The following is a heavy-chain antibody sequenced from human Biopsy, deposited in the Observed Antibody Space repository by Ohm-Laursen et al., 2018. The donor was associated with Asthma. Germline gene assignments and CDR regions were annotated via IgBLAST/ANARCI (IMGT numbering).Heavy chain of an antibody. V-gene: IGHV4-34*01. D-gene: IGHD1-20*01. Sequence: SDTLSLPCPVYGGYLTGHYWNWIRQPPGKGLEWIGEIDQSGYTNYNPSLKSRVTISADTSKNQFHLNLSSVTAADTAVYFCARAAITGIRGWFDPWGQGTQVTVSS. J-gene: IGHJ5*02. CDR3: ARAAITGIRGWFDP. CDR2: IDQSGYT. CDR1: GGYLTGHY.